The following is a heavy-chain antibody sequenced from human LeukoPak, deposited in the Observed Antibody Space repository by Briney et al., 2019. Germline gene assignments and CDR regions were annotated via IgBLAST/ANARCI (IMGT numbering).Heavy chain of an antibody. V-gene: IGHV3-30*02. CDR1: GFTFSTYG. CDR3: AKGMRRDSPFYYYYYYMDV. J-gene: IGHJ6*03. Sequence: GGSLRPSCAASGFTFSTYGMHWVRQAPGKGLEWVTFIRYDGSHTYYADSVKGRFTISRDNSKNTLYLQMNSLRAEDTAVYFCAKGMRRDSPFYYYYYYMDVWGIGTTVTVSS. D-gene: IGHD2-21*02. CDR2: IRYDGSHT.